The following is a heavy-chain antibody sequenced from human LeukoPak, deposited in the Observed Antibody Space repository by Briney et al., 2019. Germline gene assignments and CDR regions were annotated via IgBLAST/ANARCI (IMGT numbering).Heavy chain of an antibody. V-gene: IGHV4-59*08. CDR2: IYHSGNT. CDR3: ARSIIVVVAAGALDI. J-gene: IGHJ3*02. CDR1: GDSISSYY. D-gene: IGHD2-21*02. Sequence: PSETLSLTCTVSGDSISSYYWSWIRQPPGKGLEWIGYIYHSGNTNSNPSLKSRVTTSVDTTKNQFSLKLSSVTAADTAVYYCARSIIVVVAAGALDIWGQGTMVTVSS.